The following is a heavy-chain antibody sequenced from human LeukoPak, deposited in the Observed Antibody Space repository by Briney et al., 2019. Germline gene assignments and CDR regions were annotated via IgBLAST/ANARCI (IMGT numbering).Heavy chain of an antibody. J-gene: IGHJ4*02. D-gene: IGHD4-17*01. V-gene: IGHV3-48*03. CDR3: ARVSTVTSPVSY. CDR1: GFTFSSRDW. CDR2: ISSSGSTI. Sequence: PGGSLRLSCVASGFTFSSRDWMTWVRRAPGKGLEWVSYISSSGSTIYYADSVKGRFTISRDNAKNSLYLQMNSLRAEDTAVYYCARVSTVTSPVSYWGQGTLVTVSS.